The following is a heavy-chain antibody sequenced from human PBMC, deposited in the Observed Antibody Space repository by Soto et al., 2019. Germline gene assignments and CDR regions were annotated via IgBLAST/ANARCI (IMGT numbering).Heavy chain of an antibody. CDR2: IYYSGST. CDR3: ARGRGSSSSGYYFDY. D-gene: IGHD6-6*01. J-gene: IGHJ4*02. V-gene: IGHV4-30-4*01. Sequence: SETLSLTCTVSGGSISSGDYYWSWIRQPPGKGLEWIGYIYYSGSTYYNPSLKSRVTISVDTSKNQFSLKLSSVTAADTAVYYCARGRGSSSSGYYFDYWGQGTLVTVSS. CDR1: GGSISSGDYY.